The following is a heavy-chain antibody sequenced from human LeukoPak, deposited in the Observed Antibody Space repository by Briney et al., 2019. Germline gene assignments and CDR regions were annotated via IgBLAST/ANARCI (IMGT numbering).Heavy chain of an antibody. J-gene: IGHJ4*02. CDR1: GGSFSGYY. D-gene: IGHD6-19*01. V-gene: IGHV4-34*01. CDR3: ARVRGFGGCSSRLGTGYFDY. CDR2: INHSGST. Sequence: SETLSLTCAVYGGSFSGYYWSWIRQPPGKELEWIGEINHSGSTNYNPSLKSRVTISVDTSKNQFSLKLSSVTAADTAVYYCARVRGFGGCSSRLGTGYFDYWGQGTLVTVSS.